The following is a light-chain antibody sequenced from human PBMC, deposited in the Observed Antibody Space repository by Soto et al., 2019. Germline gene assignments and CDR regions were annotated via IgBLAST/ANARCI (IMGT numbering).Light chain of an antibody. CDR1: QSVSSY. CDR2: DAY. J-gene: IGKJ1*01. Sequence: EIVLTQSPGTLSLSPGERATLSCRASQSVSSYLAWYQQKPGQAPRLIIYDAYKRATGIPARFSGSGSGTEFTLTIKSLKSEDLAIYYCQKYSNWPPWTFGPGNKVDIK. V-gene: IGKV3-11*01. CDR3: QKYSNWPPWT.